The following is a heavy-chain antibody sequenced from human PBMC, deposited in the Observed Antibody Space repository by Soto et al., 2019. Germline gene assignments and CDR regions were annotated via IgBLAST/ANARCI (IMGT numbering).Heavy chain of an antibody. D-gene: IGHD5-12*01. J-gene: IGHJ6*02. CDR2: INPNSGGT. Sequence: ASVKVSFKASGYTFTGYYMHWLRQAPGQGLEWMGWINPNSGGTNYAQKFQGWVTMTRDTSISTAYMELSRLRSDDTAVYYCARASGYSGYGGYYYYYYGMDVWGQGTTVTVSS. V-gene: IGHV1-2*04. CDR1: GYTFTGYY. CDR3: ARASGYSGYGGYYYYYYGMDV.